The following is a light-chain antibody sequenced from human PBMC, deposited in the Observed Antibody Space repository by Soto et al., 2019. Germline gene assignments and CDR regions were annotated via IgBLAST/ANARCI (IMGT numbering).Light chain of an antibody. CDR2: AAS. V-gene: IGKV1-9*01. Sequence: DIQLTQSPSFLSASVGARVTITCRASLGISTYLAWDQQKPGKAPNLLIYAASTLQSGVPSRFHGSGSGTEFTLTISSLQPEDVATDDCQQVNTYTFGPGTNVDIK. CDR1: LGISTY. CDR3: QQVNTYT. J-gene: IGKJ3*01.